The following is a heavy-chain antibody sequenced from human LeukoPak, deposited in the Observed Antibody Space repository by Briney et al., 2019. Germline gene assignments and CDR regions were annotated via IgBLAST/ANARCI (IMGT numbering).Heavy chain of an antibody. CDR2: ISGSGGST. Sequence: GGSLRLSCTASGFTFSSYAMSWVRQTPGKGLEWVSSISGSGGSTYYADSVRGRFAVSRDNSKNTLYLQMNSLRAEDTAIYYCAKGGRDCTDWGQGTLVTVSS. CDR1: GFTFSSYA. J-gene: IGHJ4*02. D-gene: IGHD2-8*01. V-gene: IGHV3-23*01. CDR3: AKGGRDCTD.